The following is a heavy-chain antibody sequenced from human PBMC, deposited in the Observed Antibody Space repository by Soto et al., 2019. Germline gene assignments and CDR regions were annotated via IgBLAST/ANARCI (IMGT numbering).Heavy chain of an antibody. CDR1: GFTFSSYS. J-gene: IGHJ4*02. Sequence: EVQLVESGGGLVKPGGSLRLSCAASGFTFSSYSMNWVRQAPGKGLEWVSSISSSSSYIYYADSVKGRFILSRDNAKNSLYLQMNSLRAEDTAVYYCAIDRRDGYNFDYWGQGTPVTVSS. CDR3: AIDRRDGYNFDY. CDR2: ISSSSSYI. D-gene: IGHD5-12*01. V-gene: IGHV3-21*01.